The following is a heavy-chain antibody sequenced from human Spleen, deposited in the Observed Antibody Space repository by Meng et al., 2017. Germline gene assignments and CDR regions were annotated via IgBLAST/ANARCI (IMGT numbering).Heavy chain of an antibody. J-gene: IGHJ3*01. Sequence: GGSLRLSCIASGFTFRTYPMHWVRQAPGRGLDWVALISYDGSKIYYADSVKGRFTISRDSSKNTLYLQMNSLRPEDTAVYYCANPIAVSGADDAFAVWGQGTMVTVSS. CDR3: ANPIAVSGADDAFAV. V-gene: IGHV3-30*07. D-gene: IGHD6-19*01. CDR1: GFTFRTYP. CDR2: ISYDGSKI.